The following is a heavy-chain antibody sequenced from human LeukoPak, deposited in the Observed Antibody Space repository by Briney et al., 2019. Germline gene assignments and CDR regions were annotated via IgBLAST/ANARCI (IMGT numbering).Heavy chain of an antibody. CDR3: AKDRALEAVAGLTKYFDL. V-gene: IGHV3-30*04. Sequence: GRSLRLSCAASGFTFSSYAMHWVRQAPGKGLEWVAVISYDGSNKYYADSVKGRFTISRDNSKNTLYLQMNSLRAEDTAVYYCAKDRALEAVAGLTKYFDLWGRGTLVTVSS. CDR2: ISYDGSNK. J-gene: IGHJ2*01. CDR1: GFTFSSYA. D-gene: IGHD6-19*01.